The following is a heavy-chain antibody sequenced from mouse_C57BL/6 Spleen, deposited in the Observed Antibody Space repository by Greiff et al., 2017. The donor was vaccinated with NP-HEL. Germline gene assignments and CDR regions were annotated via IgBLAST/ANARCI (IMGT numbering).Heavy chain of an antibody. CDR2: IDPSDSET. CDR3: ARRLSNWVYAMDY. D-gene: IGHD4-1*01. CDR1: GYTFTSYW. J-gene: IGHJ4*01. V-gene: IGHV1-52*01. Sequence: VQLQQPGAELVRPGSSVKLSCKASGYTFTSYWMHWVKQRPIQGLEWIGNIDPSDSETHYNQKFKDKATLTVDKSSSTAYMQLSSLTSEDSAVYYCARRLSNWVYAMDYWGQGTSVTVSS.